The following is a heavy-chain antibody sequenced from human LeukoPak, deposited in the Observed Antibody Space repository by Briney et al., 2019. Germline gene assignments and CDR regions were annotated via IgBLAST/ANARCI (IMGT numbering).Heavy chain of an antibody. CDR3: ARDGGSGSRSFDY. V-gene: IGHV4-34*01. D-gene: IGHD3-10*01. CDR2: INHSGST. CDR1: GGSFSGYY. Sequence: ASETLSLTCAVCGGSFSGYYWSWIRQPPGKGLEWIGEINHSGSTNYNPSLKSRVTISVDTSKNQFSLKLSSVTAADTAVYYCARDGGSGSRSFDYWGQGTLVTVSS. J-gene: IGHJ4*02.